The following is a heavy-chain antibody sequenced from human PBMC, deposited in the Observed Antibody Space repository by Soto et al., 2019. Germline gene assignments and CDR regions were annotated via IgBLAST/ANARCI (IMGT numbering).Heavy chain of an antibody. Sequence: SETLSLTCTVSGDSISGSDYYWGWIRQPPGKGLEWIGTIYYTGNAYQSPSLKSRVTMSVDTSKNQFSLKLASVTAADTAVYFCARHNCIPTCYDRAAWFDPWGQGTLVTVSS. CDR2: IYYTGNA. CDR1: GDSISGSDYY. V-gene: IGHV4-39*01. D-gene: IGHD2-15*01. CDR3: ARHNCIPTCYDRAAWFDP. J-gene: IGHJ5*02.